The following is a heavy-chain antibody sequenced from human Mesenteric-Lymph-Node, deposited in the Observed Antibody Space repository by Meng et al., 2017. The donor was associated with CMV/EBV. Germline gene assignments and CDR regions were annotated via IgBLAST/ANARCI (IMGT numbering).Heavy chain of an antibody. J-gene: IGHJ4*02. CDR1: GFTFSAHS. D-gene: IGHD3-3*01. CDR2: ISSSSTI. Sequence: GGSLRLSCTASGFTFSAHSMNWVRQAPGKGLEWVSYISSSSTIYYADSVKGRFTISRDNAKNTLYLQMNSLRAEDTAVYYCARVVDFWSGYRDWGQGTLVTVSS. V-gene: IGHV3-48*04. CDR3: ARVVDFWSGYRD.